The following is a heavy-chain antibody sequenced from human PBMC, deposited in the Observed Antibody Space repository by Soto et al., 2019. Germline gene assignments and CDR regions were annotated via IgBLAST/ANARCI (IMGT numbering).Heavy chain of an antibody. CDR2: IYWDDDK. D-gene: IGHD2-15*01. CDR3: ARLVVAGSTYDFDS. J-gene: IGHJ4*02. Sequence: QITLKESGPTLVKPTQTLTLTCTFSGFSLSSSGVGVGWIRQPPGKALEWLTFIYWDDDKRYSPSLKSRLTITKDTSKNQVVLTLTNMDPVDTATYSCARLVVAGSTYDFDSWGQGTLLTVSS. CDR1: GFSLSSSGVG. V-gene: IGHV2-5*02.